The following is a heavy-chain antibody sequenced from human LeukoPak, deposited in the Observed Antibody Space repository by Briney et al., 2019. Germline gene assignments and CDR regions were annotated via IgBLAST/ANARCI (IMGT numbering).Heavy chain of an antibody. CDR3: ARDRLYSSSWYEHLDY. D-gene: IGHD6-13*01. Sequence: ASVKVSGKASGYTFTSYGISWVRQAPGQGLEWMGWISAYNGNTNYAQKLQGRVTMTTDTSASTAYMELRSLRSDDTAVYYCARDRLYSSSWYEHLDYWGQGTLVTVSS. V-gene: IGHV1-18*01. J-gene: IGHJ4*02. CDR1: GYTFTSYG. CDR2: ISAYNGNT.